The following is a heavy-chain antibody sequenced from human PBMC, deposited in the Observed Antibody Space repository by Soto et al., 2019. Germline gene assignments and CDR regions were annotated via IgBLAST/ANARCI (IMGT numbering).Heavy chain of an antibody. CDR2: ISYDGSNE. D-gene: IGHD3-22*01. CDR3: AKETYYHDRSGCYIFDY. J-gene: IGHJ4*02. CDR1: GFTFSSYG. V-gene: IGHV3-30*18. Sequence: QVQLVESGGGVVQPGRSLRLSCAVSGFTFSSYGMHWVRQAPGKGLEWVAHISYDGSNEHYVDSVKGRFTISRDNSKNRLFLKKNRLRAEDTAVYYCAKETYYHDRSGCYIFDYWGQGTLVTVSS.